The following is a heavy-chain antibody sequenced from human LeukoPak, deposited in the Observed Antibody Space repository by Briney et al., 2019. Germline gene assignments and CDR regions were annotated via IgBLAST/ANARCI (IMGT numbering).Heavy chain of an antibody. CDR3: ARDQGYYYDSTGYVFDS. CDR2: ISANNGDT. CDR1: GYTFTSYG. Sequence: ASVKVSCKASGYTFTSYGINWGRQAPGQGLEWMGWISANNGDTNYAQNLQGRVTMTTDKSTSTAYMELRSLRSDDTAVYYCARDQGYYYDSTGYVFDSWGQGTLVTVSS. J-gene: IGHJ4*02. D-gene: IGHD3-22*01. V-gene: IGHV1-18*01.